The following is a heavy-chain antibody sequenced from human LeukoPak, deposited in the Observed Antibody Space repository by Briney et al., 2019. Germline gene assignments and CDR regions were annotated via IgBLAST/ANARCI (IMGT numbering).Heavy chain of an antibody. J-gene: IGHJ4*02. CDR2: IRSSGSPI. CDR1: GFTFSTYE. D-gene: IGHD3-3*01. V-gene: IGHV3-48*03. Sequence: GGSLRLSCAASGFTFSTYEMNWVRQAPGKGLEWVSYIRSSGSPIYYADSVKGRFTISIDNARNSLYLQMNSLRAEDTAVYYCASGGFDYWGQGVLVTVSS. CDR3: ASGGFDY.